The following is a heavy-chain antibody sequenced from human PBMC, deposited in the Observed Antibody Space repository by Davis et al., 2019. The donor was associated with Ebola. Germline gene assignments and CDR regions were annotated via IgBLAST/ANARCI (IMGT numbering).Heavy chain of an antibody. CDR2: ISSSSSYI. D-gene: IGHD6-13*01. CDR1: GFTFSSYW. J-gene: IGHJ4*02. V-gene: IGHV3-21*04. Sequence: GGSLRLSCAASGFTFSSYWMSWVRQAPGKGLEWVSSISSSSSYIYYADSVKGRFTISRDNAKNSLYLQMNSLRAEDTAVYYCTPSSSSTYQDYWGQGTLVTVSS. CDR3: TPSSSSTYQDY.